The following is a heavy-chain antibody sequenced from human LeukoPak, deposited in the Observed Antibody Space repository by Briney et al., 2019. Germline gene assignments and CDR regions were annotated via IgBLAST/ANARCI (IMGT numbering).Heavy chain of an antibody. Sequence: SETLSLTCAVSGGSISTYYWSWIRQSPGKGLEWIGYISYNGYTNYNPSLNSRVTMSVDTSKSQFSLRLSSVTASDTAVYYCARHLDYYGSVSYEFWGQGTLVTVSS. CDR2: ISYNGYT. CDR3: ARHLDYYGSVSYEF. CDR1: GGSISTYY. J-gene: IGHJ4*02. D-gene: IGHD3-10*01. V-gene: IGHV4-59*08.